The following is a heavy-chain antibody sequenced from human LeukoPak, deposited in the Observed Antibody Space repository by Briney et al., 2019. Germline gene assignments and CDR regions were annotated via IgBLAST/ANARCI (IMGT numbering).Heavy chain of an antibody. Sequence: PSETLSLTCTVSGGSISRGGYYWSRIRQHPGKGLEWIGYIYCSGSTYYNPSLKSRVSISVDTSKNQSSLKVSSVTAADTAVYYCARGRGIYYFDYWGQGTLVTVSS. V-gene: IGHV4-31*03. CDR1: GGSISRGGYY. D-gene: IGHD5-24*01. J-gene: IGHJ4*02. CDR3: ARGRGIYYFDY. CDR2: IYCSGST.